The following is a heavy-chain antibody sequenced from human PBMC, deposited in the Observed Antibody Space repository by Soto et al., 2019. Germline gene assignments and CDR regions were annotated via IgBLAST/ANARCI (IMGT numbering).Heavy chain of an antibody. D-gene: IGHD2-15*01. CDR1: GGSISSYC. J-gene: IGHJ4*02. CDR2: IYYSGST. V-gene: IGHV4-59*01. Sequence: SETLSLTCTVSGGSISSYCWSWIRQPPGKGLEWIGYIYYSGSTNYNPSLKSRVTISVDTSKNQFSLKLSSVTAADTAVYYCASAPICSGGSCLLGPIDYWGQGTLVTVSS. CDR3: ASAPICSGGSCLLGPIDY.